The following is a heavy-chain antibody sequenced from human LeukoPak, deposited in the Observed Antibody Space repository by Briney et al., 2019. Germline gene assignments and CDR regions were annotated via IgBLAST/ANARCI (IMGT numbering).Heavy chain of an antibody. J-gene: IGHJ3*02. D-gene: IGHD6-13*01. Sequence: KPSETLSLTCAVSGGSISSSNWWSWVRQPPGKGLEWIGEIYHSGSTNYNPSLKSRVTISVDKSKNQFSLKLSSVTAADTAVYYCARDLYSSSWGFAFDIWGQGTMVTVSS. CDR3: ARDLYSSSWGFAFDI. V-gene: IGHV4-4*02. CDR2: IYHSGST. CDR1: GGSISSSNW.